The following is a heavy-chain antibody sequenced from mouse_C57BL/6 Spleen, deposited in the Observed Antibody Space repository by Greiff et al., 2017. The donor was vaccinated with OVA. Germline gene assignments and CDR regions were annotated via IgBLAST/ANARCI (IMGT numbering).Heavy chain of an antibody. Sequence: EVKLQESGGGLVKPGGSLKLSCAASGFTFSDYGMHWVRQAPEKGLEWVAYISSGSSTIYYADTVKGRFTISRDNAKNTLFLQMTSLRSEDTAMYYCARDFSLLYAMDYWGQGTSVTVSS. CDR3: ARDFSLLYAMDY. J-gene: IGHJ4*01. V-gene: IGHV5-17*01. CDR2: ISSGSSTI. D-gene: IGHD6-1*01. CDR1: GFTFSDYG.